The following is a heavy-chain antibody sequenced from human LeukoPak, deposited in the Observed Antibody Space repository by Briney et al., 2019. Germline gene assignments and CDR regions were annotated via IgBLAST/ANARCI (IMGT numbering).Heavy chain of an antibody. V-gene: IGHV3-23*01. CDR3: AKDLVRADYFDY. CDR1: GFTFSSYA. CDR2: ISGSGGST. J-gene: IGHJ4*02. Sequence: GGSLRLSCAASGFTFSSYAMSWVRQAPGKGLEWVSAISGSGGSTYYADSVKGRFTISRDNSKNTLYLQMNSLRVEDTAVYYCAKDLVRADYFDYWGQGTLVTVSS.